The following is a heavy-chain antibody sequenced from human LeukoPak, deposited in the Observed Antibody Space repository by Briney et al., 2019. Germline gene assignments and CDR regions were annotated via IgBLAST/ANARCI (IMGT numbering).Heavy chain of an antibody. Sequence: GGSLRLSCAASGFTFSSYSMNWVRQAPGKGLEWVSSISSSSRHIYYADSVKGRFTIFRDDAKNSLFLHMDSLRVEDTAMYYCVRDFSTVTTAYLHHWGQGTLLTVSS. V-gene: IGHV3-21*04. CDR2: ISSSSRHI. D-gene: IGHD4-17*01. CDR1: GFTFSSYS. CDR3: VRDFSTVTTAYLHH. J-gene: IGHJ1*01.